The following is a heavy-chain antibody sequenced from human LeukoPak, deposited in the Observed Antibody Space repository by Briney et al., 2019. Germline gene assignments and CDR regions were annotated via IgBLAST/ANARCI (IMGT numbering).Heavy chain of an antibody. Sequence: SVKVSRKASGGTFSSYAITWVRQAPGQGLEWMGRIIPIFGTANYAQKFQGRVTITTDESTSTAYMELSTLRSDDTAVYYCARERPPGDSSNWFLEGYFDIWGQGTLVTVSS. CDR2: IIPIFGTA. V-gene: IGHV1-69*05. CDR1: GGTFSSYA. CDR3: ARERPPGDSSNWFLEGYFDI. D-gene: IGHD6-13*01. J-gene: IGHJ4*02.